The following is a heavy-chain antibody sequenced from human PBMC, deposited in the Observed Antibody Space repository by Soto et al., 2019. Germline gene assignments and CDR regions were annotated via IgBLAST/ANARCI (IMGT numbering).Heavy chain of an antibody. CDR2: ISYDGSNQ. D-gene: IGHD1-7*01. CDR3: ARRTGTAPRFDY. Sequence: QVQLVESGGGVVQPGRSLILSCSASGFTFSDFEMYWVRQAPGKGLDWVSFISYDGSNQYYAGSVKGRFTVSRDNSKNTLFLLMNSLRPEDTAVYFWARRTGTAPRFDYWGQGTLVTVSS. J-gene: IGHJ4*02. CDR1: GFTFSDFE. V-gene: IGHV3-30-3*01.